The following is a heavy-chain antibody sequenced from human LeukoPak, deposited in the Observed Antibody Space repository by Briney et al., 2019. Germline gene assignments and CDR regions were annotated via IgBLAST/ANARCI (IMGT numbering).Heavy chain of an antibody. CDR3: ARKGTVSGLDY. J-gene: IGHJ4*02. Sequence: PSETLSLTCTVSGGSISSSSYYWGWIRQPPGKGLEWIGTIYYSGSTYYNPSLNSRVTISVDTSKDQFSLKLSSVTAADTAVYFCARKGTVSGLDYWGQGTLVTVSS. CDR2: IYYSGST. V-gene: IGHV4-39*01. CDR1: GGSISSSSYY. D-gene: IGHD6-19*01.